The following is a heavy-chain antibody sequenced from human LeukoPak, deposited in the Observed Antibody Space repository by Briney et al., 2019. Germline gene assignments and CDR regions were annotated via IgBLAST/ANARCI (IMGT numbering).Heavy chain of an antibody. CDR2: MNPNSGNT. CDR3: ARDHSGWSTDY. Sequence: ASVKVSCKATGYTFTSYDINWVRQATGQGLEWMGWMNPNSGNTGYAQKFQGRVTMTRNTSISTAYMELSRLRSDDTAVYYCARDHSGWSTDYWGQGTLVTVSS. J-gene: IGHJ4*02. CDR1: GYTFTSYD. D-gene: IGHD6-19*01. V-gene: IGHV1-8*01.